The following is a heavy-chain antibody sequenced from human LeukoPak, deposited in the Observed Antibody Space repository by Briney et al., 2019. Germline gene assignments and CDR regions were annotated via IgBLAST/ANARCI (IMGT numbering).Heavy chain of an antibody. V-gene: IGHV1-69*05. CDR3: ARSTTRPYQLSANFDY. Sequence: SVKVSCKASGGTFSSYAISWVRQAPGQGLEWMGGIIPIFGTANYAQKFQGRVTITTDESTSTAYMELSSLRSEDTAVYYCARSTTRPYQLSANFDYWGQGTLVTVSS. CDR1: GGTFSSYA. D-gene: IGHD2-2*01. CDR2: IIPIFGTA. J-gene: IGHJ4*02.